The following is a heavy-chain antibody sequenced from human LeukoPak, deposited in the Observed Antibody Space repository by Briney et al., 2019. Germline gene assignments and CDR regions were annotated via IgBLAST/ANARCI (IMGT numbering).Heavy chain of an antibody. CDR3: AKAAQVAGRPNLGGHFDY. CDR1: GFTFSNYA. D-gene: IGHD6-6*01. V-gene: IGHV3-23*01. J-gene: IGHJ4*02. Sequence: GGSLRLSCAASGFTFSNYAMNWVRQAPGKGLEWVSAISGSGGNTYYAESVKGRFTISRDNNKNTLYLQMNSLRAEDTAVYYCAKAAQVAGRPNLGGHFDYWGQGTLVTVSS. CDR2: ISGSGGNT.